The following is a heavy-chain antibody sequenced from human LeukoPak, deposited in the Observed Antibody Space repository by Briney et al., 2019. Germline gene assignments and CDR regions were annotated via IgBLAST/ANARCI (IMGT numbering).Heavy chain of an antibody. D-gene: IGHD6-19*01. CDR3: ARQSLPGGRLISVAGTGWFDP. CDR2: IYPDDSDT. Sequence: GESLKISCKASGYMFTDNWIAWVRQMPGKGLEWMGIIYPDDSDTRYSSSFEGQVTISVDKSISTAYLQWRTLKASDTAIYYCARQSLPGGRLISVAGTGWFDPWGQGTLVTVSS. J-gene: IGHJ5*02. CDR1: GYMFTDNW. V-gene: IGHV5-51*01.